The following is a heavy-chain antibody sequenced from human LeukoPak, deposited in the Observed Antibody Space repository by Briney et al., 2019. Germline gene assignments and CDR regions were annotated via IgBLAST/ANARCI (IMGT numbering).Heavy chain of an antibody. J-gene: IGHJ4*02. CDR2: FDPEDGEA. CDR3: TAGGVYSLLDH. D-gene: IGHD5/OR15-5a*01. V-gene: IGHV1-24*01. CDR1: GDTLSELS. Sequence: ASVKVSCKVSGDTLSELSMHWVRQAPGKGLEWMGGFDPEDGEAIYAQKFQGRLTMTEDTSTDTAYMDLRSLRSDDTAVYCTAGGVYSLLDHWGQGTQVTVSS.